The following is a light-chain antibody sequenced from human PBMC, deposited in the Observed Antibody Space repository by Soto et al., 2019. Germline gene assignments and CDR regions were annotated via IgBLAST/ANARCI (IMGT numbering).Light chain of an antibody. Sequence: DIQMTQSPSTLSASVGDRVTITCRDSQSISSWLAWYQQKPGKAPKLLIYKASSLESGVPSRFSGSGSGTEFTLTISSLQPDDFATYYCQQYNSYPTFGQGTRLEIK. J-gene: IGKJ5*01. CDR3: QQYNSYPT. V-gene: IGKV1-5*03. CDR2: KAS. CDR1: QSISSW.